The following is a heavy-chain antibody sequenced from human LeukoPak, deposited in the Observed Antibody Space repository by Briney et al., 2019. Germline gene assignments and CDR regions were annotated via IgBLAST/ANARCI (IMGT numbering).Heavy chain of an antibody. CDR1: GFTFSSYW. D-gene: IGHD3-10*01. CDR3: ARVYSGGSDY. J-gene: IGHJ4*02. Sequence: GGSLRLSCEVSGFTFSSYWMNWVRQAPGKGLEWVANIKQDGSDKYYVDSVKGRFTISRDNAKNSLYLQMNSLRAEDTAVYYCARVYSGGSDYWGQGTLVTVSS. CDR2: IKQDGSDK. V-gene: IGHV3-7*04.